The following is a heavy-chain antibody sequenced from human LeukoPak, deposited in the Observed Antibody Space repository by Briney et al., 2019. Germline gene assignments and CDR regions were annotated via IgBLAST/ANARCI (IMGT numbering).Heavy chain of an antibody. CDR2: ITARSNTI. J-gene: IGHJ2*01. CDR1: GFTFSDYD. CDR3: ARTKTEWFLDL. V-gene: IGHV3-69-1*01. Sequence: GGSLRLSCAASGFTFSDYDMNWVRQAPGKGLEWVSFITARSNTIYYEDSMKGRFTISRNNADNSLYLQMNSLRADDTAVYYCARTKTEWFLDLWGRGTLVTVSS. D-gene: IGHD1-1*01.